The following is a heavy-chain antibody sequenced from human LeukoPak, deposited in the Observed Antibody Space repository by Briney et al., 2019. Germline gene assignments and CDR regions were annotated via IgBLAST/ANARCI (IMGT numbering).Heavy chain of an antibody. V-gene: IGHV4-4*07. J-gene: IGHJ5*02. CDR2: IYTSGST. CDR3: ARGAIAAAGYNWFDP. CDR1: GGSISSYY. D-gene: IGHD6-13*01. Sequence: SETLSLTCTVSGGSISSYYWSWIRQPAGKGLEWIGRIYTSGSTNYNPSLKSRVTMSVDTSKNQFSLKLSSVTAADTAVYYCARGAIAAAGYNWFDPWGQGTLVTVSS.